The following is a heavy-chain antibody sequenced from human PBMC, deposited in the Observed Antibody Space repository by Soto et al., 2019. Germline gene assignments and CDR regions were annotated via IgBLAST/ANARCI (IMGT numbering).Heavy chain of an antibody. CDR2: FDPEDGET. D-gene: IGHD3-22*01. V-gene: IGHV1-24*01. J-gene: IGHJ4*02. Sequence: ASVKVSCKVSGYTLTELSMHWVRLAPGKGLEWMGGFDPEDGETIYAQKFQGRVTMTEDTSTDTAYMELSSLRSEDTAVYYCATDQLPRDYYDSSGIGIFDYWGQGTLVTVSS. CDR3: ATDQLPRDYYDSSGIGIFDY. CDR1: GYTLTELS.